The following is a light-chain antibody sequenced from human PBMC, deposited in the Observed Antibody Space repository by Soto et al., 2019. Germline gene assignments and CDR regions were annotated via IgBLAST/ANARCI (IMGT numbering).Light chain of an antibody. J-gene: IGKJ1*01. Sequence: IQRTQSPSSLSASVGDRVTITCRASQSISSYLNWYQQKPGKAPKLLIYAASSLQSGVPSRFSGSGSGTEFTLTISSLQPDDFATYYCQQYNSYSFGQGTKVDI. V-gene: IGKV1-39*01. CDR3: QQYNSYS. CDR2: AAS. CDR1: QSISSY.